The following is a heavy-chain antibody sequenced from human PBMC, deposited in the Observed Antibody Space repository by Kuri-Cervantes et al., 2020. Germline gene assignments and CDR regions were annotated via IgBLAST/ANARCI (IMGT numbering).Heavy chain of an antibody. D-gene: IGHD3-9*01. CDR1: GFTFSSYD. Sequence: LSLTCAASGFTFSSYDMHWVRQATGKGLEWVSAIGTAGDTYYPGSVKGRFTISRENAKNSLYLQMNSLRAGDTAVYYCARANYDILTPPAQNYYYGMDVWGQGTTVTVSS. J-gene: IGHJ6*02. CDR3: ARANYDILTPPAQNYYYGMDV. CDR2: IGTAGDT. V-gene: IGHV3-13*01.